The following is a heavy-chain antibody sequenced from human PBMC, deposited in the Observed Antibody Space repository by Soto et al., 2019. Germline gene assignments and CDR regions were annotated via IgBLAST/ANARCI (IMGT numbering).Heavy chain of an antibody. CDR2: INAGNWTT. D-gene: IGHD3-10*01. J-gene: IGHJ4*02. Sequence: QVQLVQSGAEVKKPGASVKVSCKASVYTFSNFAMHWVRPAPGQRLEWMGWINAGNWTTKYSQKFQARVTITTDTSASTAYVELGSLRSEDTAVYYCAGDAGSFDYWGQGHLVTVSS. V-gene: IGHV1-3*01. CDR1: VYTFSNFA. CDR3: AGDAGSFDY.